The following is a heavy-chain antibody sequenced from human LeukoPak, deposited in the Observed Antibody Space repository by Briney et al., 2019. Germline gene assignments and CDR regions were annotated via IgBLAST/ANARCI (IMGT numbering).Heavy chain of an antibody. J-gene: IGHJ4*02. D-gene: IGHD4-17*01. CDR3: ARGSGGDYPNRPFDY. V-gene: IGHV4-34*01. CDR1: GGSLSGYY. Sequence: SETLSLTCAVSGGSLSGYYWTWIRQPPGKGLEWIGSIYYSGNTYYNASLKSQVSISIDTSKNQFSLKLSSVTAADTAVYYCARGSGGDYPNRPFDYWGQGTLVTVSS. CDR2: IYYSGNT.